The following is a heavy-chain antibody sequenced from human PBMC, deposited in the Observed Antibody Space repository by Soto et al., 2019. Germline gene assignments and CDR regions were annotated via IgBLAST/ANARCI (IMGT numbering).Heavy chain of an antibody. V-gene: IGHV3-23*01. CDR1: GFTFSSYA. Sequence: SLRLSCVASGFTFSSYAMSWVLQAPGKGLEWVSAISGSGGSTYYADSVKGRFTISRDNSKNTLYLQMNSLRAEDTAVYYCAKDLGHSSQVDYWGQGTLVTVSS. CDR2: ISGSGGST. CDR3: AKDLGHSSQVDY. J-gene: IGHJ4*02. D-gene: IGHD6-19*01.